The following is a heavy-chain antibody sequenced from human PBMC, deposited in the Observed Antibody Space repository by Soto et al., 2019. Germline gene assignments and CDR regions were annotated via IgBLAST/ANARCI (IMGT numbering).Heavy chain of an antibody. J-gene: IGHJ3*02. Sequence: LSLTCAVYGGSFSGYYWGWIRQPPGKGLEWIGEINHSGSTNYNPSLKSRVTISVDTSKNQFSLKLSSVTAADTAVYYCARGHSVADAFDIWGQGTMVTVSS. V-gene: IGHV4-34*01. CDR1: GGSFSGYY. CDR3: ARGHSVADAFDI. CDR2: INHSGST. D-gene: IGHD2-21*01.